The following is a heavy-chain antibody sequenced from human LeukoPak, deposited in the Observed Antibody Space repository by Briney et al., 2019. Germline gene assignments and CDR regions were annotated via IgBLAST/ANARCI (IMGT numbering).Heavy chain of an antibody. J-gene: IGHJ4*02. CDR1: GGSISSGDYY. CDR3: ASVGGQQLLYGSADY. D-gene: IGHD2-2*02. CDR2: IYYSGST. Sequence: SETLSLTCTVSGGSISSGDYYWSWIRQPPGKGLEGIGYIYYSGSTYYNPSLKSRVTISVDTSKNHVSLNLSPVTAADTAVYYCASVGGQQLLYGSADYWGQGTLVTVSS. V-gene: IGHV4-30-4*08.